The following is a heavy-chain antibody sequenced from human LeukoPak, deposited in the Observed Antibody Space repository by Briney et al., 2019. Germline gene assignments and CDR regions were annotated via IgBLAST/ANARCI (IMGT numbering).Heavy chain of an antibody. CDR2: VSGDGGSI. D-gene: IGHD6-19*01. V-gene: IGHV3-43*02. J-gene: IGHJ5*02. CDR3: ARDLGGWHRWFDP. Sequence: PGGSLRLSCAASGFTFDDYAMHWVRQAPGKGLEWVSLVSGDGGSIYYADSVKGRFTISRDNSKNSLYLQMNSLRAEDTAVYYCARDLGGWHRWFDPWGQGTLVTVSP. CDR1: GFTFDDYA.